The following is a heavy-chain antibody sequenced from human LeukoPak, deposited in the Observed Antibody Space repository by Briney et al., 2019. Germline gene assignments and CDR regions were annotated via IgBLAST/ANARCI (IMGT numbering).Heavy chain of an antibody. CDR1: GGSISSYY. D-gene: IGHD2-15*01. J-gene: IGHJ3*02. Sequence: PSETLSLTCTVSGGSISSYYWSWIRQPPGKGLEWIGYIYYSGSTNYNPSLKSRVTISVDTSKNQFSLKLSSVTAADTAVYYCARGLYGYCSGGSCYSGRGFDAFDIWGQGTMVTVSS. CDR3: ARGLYGYCSGGSCYSGRGFDAFDI. V-gene: IGHV4-59*01. CDR2: IYYSGST.